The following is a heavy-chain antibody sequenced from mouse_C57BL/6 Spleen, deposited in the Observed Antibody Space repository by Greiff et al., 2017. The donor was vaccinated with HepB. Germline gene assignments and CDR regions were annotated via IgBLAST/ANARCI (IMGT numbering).Heavy chain of an antibody. Sequence: DVQVVESGEGLVKPGGSLKLSCAASGFTFSSYAMSWVRQTPEKRLEWVAYISSGGDYIYYADTVKGRFTISRDNARNTLYLQMSSLKSEDTAMYYCTRDGPYYQDYWGQGTTLTVSS. J-gene: IGHJ2*01. CDR2: ISSGGDYI. D-gene: IGHD2-10*01. V-gene: IGHV5-9-1*02. CDR3: TRDGPYYQDY. CDR1: GFTFSSYA.